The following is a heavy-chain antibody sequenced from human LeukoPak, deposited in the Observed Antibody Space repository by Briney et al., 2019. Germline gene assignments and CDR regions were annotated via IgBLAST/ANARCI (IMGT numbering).Heavy chain of an antibody. J-gene: IGHJ4*02. Sequence: GGSLRLSCAASGFTFSSSAMHWVRQAPGKGLEWVAFIRYDGSNKYYADSVKGRFTISRDNSKNTLYLQMNSLRAEDTAVYYCAKDRTPDISYFDYWGQGTLVTVSS. CDR3: AKDRTPDISYFDY. CDR2: IRYDGSNK. D-gene: IGHD1-14*01. CDR1: GFTFSSSA. V-gene: IGHV3-30*02.